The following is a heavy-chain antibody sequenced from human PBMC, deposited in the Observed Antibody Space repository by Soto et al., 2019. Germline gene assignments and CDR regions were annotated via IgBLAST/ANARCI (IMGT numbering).Heavy chain of an antibody. CDR3: ARGGEMARSPWYFDL. D-gene: IGHD5-12*01. CDR2: FIPIFGTA. V-gene: IGHV1-69*01. J-gene: IGHJ2*01. CDR1: GGPFSSFP. Sequence: QVQLVQLGAGVKKLGPSVRASCRVSGGPFSSFPISGVGQAPEQGLDWRGGFIPIFGTANYAKKFQGRVTITAEESTSTAYMELSSLRSEDTAVYYCARGGEMARSPWYFDLWGRGTLVTVSS.